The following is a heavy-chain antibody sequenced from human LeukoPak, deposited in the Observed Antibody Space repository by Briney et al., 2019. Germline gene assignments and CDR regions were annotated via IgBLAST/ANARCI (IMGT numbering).Heavy chain of an antibody. CDR1: GYTFTSYY. J-gene: IGHJ4*02. V-gene: IGHV1-8*01. CDR3: ARYSSDISGY. CDR2: MNPNSGNT. D-gene: IGHD3-22*01. Sequence: ASVKVSCKASGYTFTSYYINWVRQATGQGLEWMGWMNPNSGNTAYAQKFQGRVTMTRNTSISTAYMELSSLRSEDTAVYYCARYSSDISGYWGQGPLVTVSS.